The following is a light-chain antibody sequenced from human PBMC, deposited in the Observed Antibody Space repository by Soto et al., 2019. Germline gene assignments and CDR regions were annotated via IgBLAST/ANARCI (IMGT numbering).Light chain of an antibody. J-gene: IGKJ2*01. Sequence: EIVLPQSPGTLSFSPGDRAALARRASQRVSSHYLAWYQQRPGQAPRLLIYGASSRATGIPDRFSGSGSGTDFTLTINRLEPEDFAVYYCQQYGSSLYTFGQGTKVDIK. CDR1: QRVSSHY. V-gene: IGKV3-20*01. CDR3: QQYGSSLYT. CDR2: GAS.